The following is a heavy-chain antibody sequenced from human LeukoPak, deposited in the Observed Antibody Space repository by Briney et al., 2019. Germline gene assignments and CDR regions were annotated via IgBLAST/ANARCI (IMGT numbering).Heavy chain of an antibody. CDR3: AREALQGYSYGPSCIDY. V-gene: IGHV1-69*04. D-gene: IGHD5-18*01. J-gene: IGHJ4*02. Sequence: ASVKVSCKASGGTFSSYAISWVRQAPGQGLEWMGRIIPILGIANYAQKFQGRVTMTTDASTSTAYMELRSLRSDDTAVYYCAREALQGYSYGPSCIDYWGQGTLVTVSS. CDR2: IIPILGIA. CDR1: GGTFSSYA.